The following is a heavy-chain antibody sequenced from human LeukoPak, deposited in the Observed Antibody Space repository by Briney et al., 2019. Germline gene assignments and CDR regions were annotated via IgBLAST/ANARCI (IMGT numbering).Heavy chain of an antibody. Sequence: GEARKISCKCSGYILHNYWLGWVRQMPGEGLEWMGINYPAYSDTIHILSLQGQHTISVNKSINTSYLTSSSLMASDTAMYYCARHRATDCSGGSCYRWLDPWGQGTLVTVSS. J-gene: IGHJ5*02. CDR2: NYPAYSDT. V-gene: IGHV5-51*01. CDR1: GYILHNYW. CDR3: ARHRATDCSGGSCYRWLDP. D-gene: IGHD2-15*01.